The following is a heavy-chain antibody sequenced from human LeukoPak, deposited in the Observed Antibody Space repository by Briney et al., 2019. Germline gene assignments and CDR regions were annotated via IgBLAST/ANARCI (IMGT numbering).Heavy chain of an antibody. V-gene: IGHV4-38-2*02. CDR1: GYSISSGYY. D-gene: IGHD3-9*01. CDR2: IYHSGST. J-gene: IGHJ4*02. Sequence: SETLSLTCTVSGYSISSGYYWGWIRQPPGKGLEWIGSIYHSGSTYYNPSLKSRVTISVDTSKNQFSLKLSSVTAADTAVYYCARHDYDILTGYRLGLDYWGQGTLVTVSS. CDR3: ARHDYDILTGYRLGLDY.